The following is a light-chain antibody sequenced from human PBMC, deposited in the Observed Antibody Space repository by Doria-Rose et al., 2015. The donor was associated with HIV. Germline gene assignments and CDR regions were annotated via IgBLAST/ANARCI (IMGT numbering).Light chain of an antibody. CDR1: QSLLYTSKNY. CDR3: QQYYDTPS. J-gene: IGKJ3*01. Sequence: IRVTQSPESLGMSLGERATPNCKSNQSLLYTSKNYLAWYQQKPGQPPKLMIYWASTRQSGVPARFSGSGSGTDFTLTISSLEAEDVAVYYCQQYYDTPSFGPGTTVDIK. CDR2: WAS. V-gene: IGKV4-1*01.